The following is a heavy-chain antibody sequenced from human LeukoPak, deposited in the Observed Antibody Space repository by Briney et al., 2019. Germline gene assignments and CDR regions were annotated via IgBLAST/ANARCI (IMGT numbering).Heavy chain of an antibody. CDR2: IYYSGST. CDR3: ARHGGYSGYYFDY. D-gene: IGHD5-12*01. CDR1: GGSISSSSYY. J-gene: IGHJ4*02. Sequence: SETLSLTCTVSGGSISSSSYYWGWIRQPPGKGLEWIGSIYYSGSTYYNPSLKSRVTISVDTSKNQFSLKLSSVTAADTAVYYCARHGGYSGYYFDYWGQGTLVTVSS. V-gene: IGHV4-39*01.